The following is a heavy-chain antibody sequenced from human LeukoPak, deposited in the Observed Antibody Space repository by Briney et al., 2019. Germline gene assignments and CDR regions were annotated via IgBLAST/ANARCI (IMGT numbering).Heavy chain of an antibody. CDR1: GFTFSSYG. J-gene: IGHJ4*02. CDR2: IWYDGSNK. CDR3: AKEGPTSGWYSGFDY. D-gene: IGHD6-19*01. V-gene: IGHV3-33*06. Sequence: GGSLRLSCAASGFTFSSYGMHWVRQAPGKGLEWVAVIWYDGSNKYYADSVKGRFSISRDNSKNTLYLQMNSLRAEDTAVYYCAKEGPTSGWYSGFDYWGQGTLVTVSS.